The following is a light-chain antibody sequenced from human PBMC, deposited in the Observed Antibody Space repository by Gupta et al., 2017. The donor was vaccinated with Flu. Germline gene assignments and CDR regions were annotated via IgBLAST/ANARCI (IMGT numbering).Light chain of an antibody. CDR2: GAS. J-gene: IGKJ2*03. Sequence: EIVMTQSTATLSVSPGERATLSCRASQSVSSSLAWYQQKPGQAPRLLIYGASTRATGVPARFSGSGSGTDFTLTISSLQSEDFAVYYCHQYYDWPPYSFGQGTKLEIK. CDR3: HQYYDWPPYS. V-gene: IGKV3-15*01. CDR1: QSVSSS.